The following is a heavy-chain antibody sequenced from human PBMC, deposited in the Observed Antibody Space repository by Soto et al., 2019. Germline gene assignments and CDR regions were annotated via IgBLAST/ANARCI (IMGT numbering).Heavy chain of an antibody. D-gene: IGHD3-3*01. CDR2: ITTDGSTT. Sequence: EVQLVESGGGLVQPGGSLRLSCAASGFTFSSYSMHWVRQTPGKGLVWVSRITTDGSTTTYADSVRGRFTISRDNAKNTLYLQMNSLSAEDTAVYYCARYREWVICDSWGQGTLVTVSS. V-gene: IGHV3-74*01. CDR1: GFTFSSYS. J-gene: IGHJ4*02. CDR3: ARYREWVICDS.